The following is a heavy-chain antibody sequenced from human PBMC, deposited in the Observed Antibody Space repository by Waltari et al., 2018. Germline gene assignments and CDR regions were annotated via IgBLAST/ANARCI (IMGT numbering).Heavy chain of an antibody. CDR3: ARGRLKMFGLHENWFDP. V-gene: IGHV1-69*04. J-gene: IGHJ5*02. D-gene: IGHD3-3*01. Sequence: QVQLVQSGAEVKKPGSSVKVSCKASGGTFSSYAISWVRQAPGQGLEWMGRSIPILGIANYAQKFQGRVTITADKSTSTAYMELSSLRSEDTAVYYCARGRLKMFGLHENWFDPWGQGTLVTVSS. CDR2: SIPILGIA. CDR1: GGTFSSYA.